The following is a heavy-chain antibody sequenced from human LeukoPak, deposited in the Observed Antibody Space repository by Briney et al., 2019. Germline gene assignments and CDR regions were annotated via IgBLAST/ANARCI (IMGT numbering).Heavy chain of an antibody. CDR3: ARRDGYTPFDY. CDR1: GYTFTSYY. J-gene: IGHJ4*02. Sequence: ASVKVSCKASGYTFTSYYMHWVRQAPGQGLEWMGGIIPIFGTANYAQKFQGRVTITADESTSTAYMELSSLRSEDTAVYYCARRDGYTPFDYWGQGTLVTVSS. V-gene: IGHV1-69*13. CDR2: IIPIFGTA. D-gene: IGHD5-24*01.